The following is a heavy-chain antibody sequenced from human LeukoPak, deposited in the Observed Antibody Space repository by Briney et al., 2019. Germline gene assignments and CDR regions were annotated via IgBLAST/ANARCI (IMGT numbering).Heavy chain of an antibody. Sequence: NPSETLSLTCTVSGGSIGSYYWSWMRQFAGNGLEWIGRIYNSGTTHYNPSLKSRVTISVDTSKNQISLKLTSVTAADTAVYYCARTPAGPPYYYMDVWGKGTTVTVSS. CDR1: GGSIGSYY. D-gene: IGHD6-13*01. V-gene: IGHV4-4*07. CDR3: ARTPAGPPYYYMDV. J-gene: IGHJ6*03. CDR2: IYNSGTT.